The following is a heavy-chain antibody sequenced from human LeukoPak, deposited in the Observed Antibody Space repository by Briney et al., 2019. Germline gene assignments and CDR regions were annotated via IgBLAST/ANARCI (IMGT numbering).Heavy chain of an antibody. D-gene: IGHD1-1*01. CDR2: ISSSSSYI. CDR1: GFTFSSYS. CDR3: ARAPTKTYYFDY. V-gene: IGHV3-21*01. J-gene: IGHJ4*02. Sequence: PGGSLRLSCAASGFTFSSYSMNWVRQAPGKGLEWVSSISSSSSYIYYADSVKGRFTISRGNAKNSLYLQMNSLRAEDTAVYYCARAPTKTYYFDYWGQGTLVTVSS.